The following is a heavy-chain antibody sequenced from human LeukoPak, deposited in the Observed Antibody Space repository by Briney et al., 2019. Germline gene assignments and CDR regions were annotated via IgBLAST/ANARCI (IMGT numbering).Heavy chain of an antibody. CDR3: ARLQGLYSSSYDY. J-gene: IGHJ4*02. CDR2: SYHSGST. Sequence: SETLSLTCAVSGYSISSGYYWGWIRPPPGKGLEWIGRSYHSGSTHYNPSLKSRVTISGDTSKNQFSLKLSSMTAADTAVYYCARLQGLYSSSYDYWGQGTLVTVSS. CDR1: GYSISSGYY. V-gene: IGHV4-38-2*01. D-gene: IGHD6-6*01.